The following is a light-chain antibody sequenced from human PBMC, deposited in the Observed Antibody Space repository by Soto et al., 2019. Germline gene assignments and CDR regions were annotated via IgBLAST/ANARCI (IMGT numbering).Light chain of an antibody. Sequence: QSALTQPASVSGSPGQSITISCTGTDSDVGGYDFGSWYQHHPGKAPRLMIFEVSNRPSGVSHRFAGSKSGSTASLTISGLQAEDEADFYCSSFTSSTTLVFGSGTKLTVL. CDR1: DSDVGGYDF. J-gene: IGLJ1*01. V-gene: IGLV2-14*01. CDR2: EVS. CDR3: SSFTSSTTLV.